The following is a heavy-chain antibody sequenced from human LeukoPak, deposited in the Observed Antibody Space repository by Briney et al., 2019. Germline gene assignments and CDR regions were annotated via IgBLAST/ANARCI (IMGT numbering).Heavy chain of an antibody. Sequence: SETLSLTCTVSGGSISSGSYYWSWIRQPAGKGPEWIGRIYTSGSTNYNPSLKSRVTISVDTSKNQFSLKLSSVTAADTAVYYCARLSTSDRPYYYGMDVWGQGTTVTVSS. CDR1: GGSISSGSYY. CDR3: ARLSTSDRPYYYGMDV. D-gene: IGHD2-2*01. CDR2: IYTSGST. J-gene: IGHJ6*02. V-gene: IGHV4-61*02.